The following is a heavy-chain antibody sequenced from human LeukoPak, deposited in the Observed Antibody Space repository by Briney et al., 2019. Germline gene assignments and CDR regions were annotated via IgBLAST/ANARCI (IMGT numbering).Heavy chain of an antibody. J-gene: IGHJ4*02. D-gene: IGHD1-1*01. CDR3: ARVPSTWTYYFDY. CDR1: GYSISSGYY. V-gene: IGHV4-38-2*02. CDR2: IYHSGST. Sequence: PSETLSLTCTDSGYSISSGYYWGWIRQPPGKGLEWIGFIYHSGSTYYNPSLKSRVTISVDTSKNQFSLKLSSVTAADTAVYYCARVPSTWTYYFDYWGQGTLVTVSS.